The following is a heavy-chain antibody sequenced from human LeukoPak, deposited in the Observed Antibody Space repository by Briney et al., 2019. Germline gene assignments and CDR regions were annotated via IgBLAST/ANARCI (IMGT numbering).Heavy chain of an antibody. V-gene: IGHV1-69*13. CDR3: ASRPGVPAAIWGGNQNWFDP. Sequence: GASVKVSCKASGYTFTSYGISWVRQAPGQGLEWMGGIIPIFGTANYAQKFQGRVTITADESTSTAYMELSSLRSEDTAVYYCASRPGVPAAIWGGNQNWFDPWGQGTLVTVSS. CDR2: IIPIFGTA. CDR1: GYTFTSYG. J-gene: IGHJ5*02. D-gene: IGHD2-2*01.